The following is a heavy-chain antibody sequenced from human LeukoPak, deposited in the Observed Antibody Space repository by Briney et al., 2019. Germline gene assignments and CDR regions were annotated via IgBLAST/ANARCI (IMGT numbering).Heavy chain of an antibody. V-gene: IGHV4-4*02. J-gene: IGHJ4*02. CDR3: ARVVDADTAMVLDY. Sequence: SETLSLTCAVSGGSISSSNWWSWVRQPPGKGLEWTGEIYHSGSTNYSPSPKSRVTISVDKSKNQFSLKLSSVTAADTAVYYCARVVDADTAMVLDYWGQGTLVTVSS. D-gene: IGHD5-18*01. CDR1: GGSISSSNW. CDR2: IYHSGST.